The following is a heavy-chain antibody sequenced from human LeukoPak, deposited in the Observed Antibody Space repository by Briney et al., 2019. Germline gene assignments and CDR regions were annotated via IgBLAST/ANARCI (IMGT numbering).Heavy chain of an antibody. J-gene: IGHJ4*02. V-gene: IGHV3-23*01. CDR1: GITLSNYG. CDR2: ISGSGGST. D-gene: IGHD3-22*01. Sequence: GGSLRLSCAVSGITLSNYGMSWVRQGPGKGLEWVAGISGSGGSTNYADSVKGRFTISRDNRKNTLYLQMNSLRAEDTAVYFCAKRGVVIRVILVGFHKEAYYFDSWGQGALVTASS. CDR3: AKRGVVIRVILVGFHKEAYYFDS.